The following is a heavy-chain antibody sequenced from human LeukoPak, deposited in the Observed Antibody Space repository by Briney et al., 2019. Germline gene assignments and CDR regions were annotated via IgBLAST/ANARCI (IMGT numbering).Heavy chain of an antibody. J-gene: IGHJ4*02. D-gene: IGHD3-10*01. CDR2: IYTSGST. V-gene: IGHV4-61*02. CDR1: GGSISSGSYY. CDR3: ARDRGSSGWFDY. Sequence: SETLSFTCTVSGGSISSGSYYWSWIRQPAGKGLEWIGRIYTSGSTNYNPSLKSRVTISVDTSKNHFSLKLSSVTAADTAVYYCARDRGSSGWFDYWGQGTLVTVSS.